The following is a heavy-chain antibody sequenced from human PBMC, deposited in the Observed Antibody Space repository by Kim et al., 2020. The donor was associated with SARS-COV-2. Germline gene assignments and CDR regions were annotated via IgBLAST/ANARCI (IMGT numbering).Heavy chain of an antibody. Sequence: SGPTLVNPTQTLTLTCTFSGFSLSTSGMCVSWIRQPPGKALEWLALIDWDDDKYYSTSLKTRLTISKDTSKNQVVLTMTNMDPVDTATYYCARMYDYDFWSGVGGWYFDYWGQGTLVTVSS. CDR2: IDWDDDK. J-gene: IGHJ4*02. CDR1: GFSLSTSGMC. CDR3: ARMYDYDFWSGVGGWYFDY. V-gene: IGHV2-70*01. D-gene: IGHD3-3*01.